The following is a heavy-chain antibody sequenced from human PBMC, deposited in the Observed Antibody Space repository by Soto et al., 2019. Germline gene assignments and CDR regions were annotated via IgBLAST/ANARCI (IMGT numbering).Heavy chain of an antibody. J-gene: IGHJ4*02. D-gene: IGHD6-13*01. CDR3: ARDLGCWYDY. Sequence: QVQLVQSGAEVKKPGASVKVSCKASGYTFTSYAMQWVRQAPGQRLEWMGWINAGNGNTKYSQKFQGRVTITSDTSASTDYMELSSLISEDTAVYYCARDLGCWYDYWGQGTLVTVSS. CDR2: INAGNGNT. V-gene: IGHV1-3*01. CDR1: GYTFTSYA.